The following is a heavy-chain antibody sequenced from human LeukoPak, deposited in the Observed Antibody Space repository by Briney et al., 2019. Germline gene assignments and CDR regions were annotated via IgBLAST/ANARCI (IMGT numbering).Heavy chain of an antibody. J-gene: IGHJ3*02. CDR2: IRSKAYGGTT. CDR3: TSRNPGDDAFDI. CDR1: GFTFGDYA. D-gene: IGHD1-14*01. Sequence: GGSLRLSCTASGFTFGDYAMSWFRQAPGKGLEWVGFIRSKAYGGTTEYAASVKGRFTISRDDSKSIAYLQMNSLKTEDTAVYYCTSRNPGDDAFDIWGQGTMVTVSS. V-gene: IGHV3-49*03.